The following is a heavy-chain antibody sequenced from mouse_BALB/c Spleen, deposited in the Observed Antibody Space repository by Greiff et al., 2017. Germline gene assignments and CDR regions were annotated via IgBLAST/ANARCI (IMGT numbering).Heavy chain of an antibody. V-gene: IGHV2-6-4*01. CDR3: ARNWDYGLYAMDY. CDR1: GFSLSRYS. Sequence: VKVEESGPGLVAPSQSLSITCTVSGFSLSRYSVHWVRQPPGKGLEWLGMIWGGGSTDYNSALKSRLSISKDNSKSQVFLKMNSLQTDDTAMYYCARNWDYGLYAMDYWGQGTSVTVSS. CDR2: IWGGGST. J-gene: IGHJ4*01. D-gene: IGHD1-1*01.